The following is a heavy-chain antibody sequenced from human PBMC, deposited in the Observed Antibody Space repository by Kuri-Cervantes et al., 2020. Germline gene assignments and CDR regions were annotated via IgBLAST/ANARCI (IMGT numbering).Heavy chain of an antibody. D-gene: IGHD3-10*01. CDR2: IYHSGST. Sequence: SETLSLTCTVSGGSISSGDYYWSWIRQPPGKGLEWIGSIYHSGSTYYNPSLKSRVTISVDTSKNQFSLKLTSVTAVDTAVYFCVRALGGLLTFWGQGILVTVSS. CDR3: VRALGGLLTF. CDR1: GGSISSGDYY. V-gene: IGHV4-39*07. J-gene: IGHJ4*02.